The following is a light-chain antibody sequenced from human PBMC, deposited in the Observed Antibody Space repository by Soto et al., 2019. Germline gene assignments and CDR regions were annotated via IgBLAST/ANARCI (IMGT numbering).Light chain of an antibody. Sequence: DIQMTQSPSTLSASVGDSVTITCRASQNIDNLLAWYQQKPGQAPKVVIFDGSRLETGVPSRFSGSGSGTTFTLTISSLQPDDFATYYCQQYNSYSPTFGPGTKADIK. J-gene: IGKJ1*01. CDR2: DGS. V-gene: IGKV1-5*01. CDR3: QQYNSYSPT. CDR1: QNIDNL.